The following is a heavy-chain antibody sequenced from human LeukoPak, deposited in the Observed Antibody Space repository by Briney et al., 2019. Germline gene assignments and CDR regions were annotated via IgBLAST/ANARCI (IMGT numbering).Heavy chain of an antibody. CDR3: AKTGGGYYDSSGYFDY. Sequence: PGGSLRLSCAASGFTFDDYAMHWVRQAPGKGLEWVSGISWNSGSIGYADSVKGRFTISRDNAKNSLYLQMNSLRAEDTALHYCAKTGGGYYDSSGYFDYWGRGTLVTVSS. V-gene: IGHV3-9*01. CDR2: ISWNSGSI. D-gene: IGHD3-22*01. CDR1: GFTFDDYA. J-gene: IGHJ4*02.